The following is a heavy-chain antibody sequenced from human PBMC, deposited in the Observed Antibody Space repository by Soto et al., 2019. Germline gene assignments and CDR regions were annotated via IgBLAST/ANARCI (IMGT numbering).Heavy chain of an antibody. CDR3: ARRNYYGSGSYYCYYGMDV. CDR1: GYSFTSYW. V-gene: IGHV5-51*01. J-gene: IGHJ6*02. CDR2: IYPGDSDT. D-gene: IGHD3-10*01. Sequence: GESLKISCKGSGYSFTSYWIGWVRQMPGEGLAWMGIIYPGDSDTKYSPSFQGQVTISAEKSISTAYRQWSSLKGSDTAVYYCARRNYYGSGSYYCYYGMDVWGQGTTVTVSS.